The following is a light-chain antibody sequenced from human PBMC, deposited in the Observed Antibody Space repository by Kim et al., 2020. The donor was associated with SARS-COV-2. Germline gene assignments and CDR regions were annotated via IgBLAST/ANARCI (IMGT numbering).Light chain of an antibody. CDR3: LQHSTYPIS. J-gene: IGKJ5*01. Sequence: ASMRNRDTITCRASQDIRNDLGWYQQNPGRAPRRLIYGASSLQSGVPSRFSGNGSETEFTLPISSVQPGDFATYFCLQHSTYPISFGQGTRLEI. V-gene: IGKV1-17*01. CDR1: QDIRND. CDR2: GAS.